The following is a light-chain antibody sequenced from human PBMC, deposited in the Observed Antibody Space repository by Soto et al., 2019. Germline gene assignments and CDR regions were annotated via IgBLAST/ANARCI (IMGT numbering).Light chain of an antibody. CDR2: DAS. CDR3: QQCSSWPLT. CDR1: QSVSSC. V-gene: IGKV3-11*01. Sequence: EIVLTQSPATLSLSPGERATLSCRASQSVSSCLAWYQQKSGQAPRLLIYDASNRATGIPARFSGSGSGTDFTLTVSNLESEDFAVYYCQQCSSWPLTFGGGTKVDIK. J-gene: IGKJ4*01.